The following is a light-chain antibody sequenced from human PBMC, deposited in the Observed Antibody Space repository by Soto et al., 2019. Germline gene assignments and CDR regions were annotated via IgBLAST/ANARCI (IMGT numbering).Light chain of an antibody. V-gene: IGKV1-12*01. Sequence: DIQMTQSPSSVSASEGDRVTITCRATQGLSGSLAWYQQKPGKAPKLLISVTSRLQSGVPSRFSGSASGTDFTLTIDSLQPEDLATYYCQQGHNWPLTFGQGTRLEIK. CDR3: QQGHNWPLT. CDR1: QGLSGS. J-gene: IGKJ5*01. CDR2: VTS.